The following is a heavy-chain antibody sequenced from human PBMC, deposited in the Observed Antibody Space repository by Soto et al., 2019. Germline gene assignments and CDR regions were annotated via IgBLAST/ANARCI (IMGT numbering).Heavy chain of an antibody. D-gene: IGHD3-10*01. CDR3: TTDQILLWFGDSYGMDV. V-gene: IGHV3-15*07. J-gene: IGHJ6*02. CDR1: GFTFSNAW. Sequence: PGGSLRLSCAASGFTFSNAWMNWVRQAPGKGLEWVGRIKSKTDGGTTDYAAPVKGRFTISRDDSKNTLYLQMNSLKTEDTAVYYCTTDQILLWFGDSYGMDVWGQGTTVTVAS. CDR2: IKSKTDGGTT.